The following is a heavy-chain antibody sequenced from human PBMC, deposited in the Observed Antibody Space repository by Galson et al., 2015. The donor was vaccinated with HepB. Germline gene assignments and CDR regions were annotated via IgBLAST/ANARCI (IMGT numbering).Heavy chain of an antibody. D-gene: IGHD3-22*01. CDR2: IIPILGIA. V-gene: IGHV1-69*02. CDR3: ARVTYYYDSSGYEPPTYWYFDL. J-gene: IGHJ2*01. Sequence: SVKVSCKASGGTFSSYTISWVRQAPGQGLEWMGRIIPILGIANYAQKFQGRVTITADKSTSTAYMELSSLRSEDTAVYYCARVTYYYDSSGYEPPTYWYFDLWGRGTLVTVSS. CDR1: GGTFSSYT.